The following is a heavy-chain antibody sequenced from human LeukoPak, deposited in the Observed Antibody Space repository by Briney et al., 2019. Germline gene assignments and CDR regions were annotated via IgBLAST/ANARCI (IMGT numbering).Heavy chain of an antibody. CDR3: ARSSYGHLAYFDY. CDR1: GFTFSSYS. V-gene: IGHV3-48*04. CDR2: ISSSSSTI. D-gene: IGHD5-18*01. Sequence: GGSLRLSCAASGFTFSSYSMNWVRQAPGKGLEWVSYISSSSSTIYYADSVKGRFTISRGNAKNSLYLQMNSLRAEDTAVYYCARSSYGHLAYFDYWGQGTLVTVSS. J-gene: IGHJ4*02.